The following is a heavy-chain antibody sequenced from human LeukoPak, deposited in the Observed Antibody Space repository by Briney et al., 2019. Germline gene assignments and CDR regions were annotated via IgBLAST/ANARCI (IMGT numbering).Heavy chain of an antibody. CDR1: GFTFSSYA. J-gene: IGHJ4*02. V-gene: IGHV3-30*04. Sequence: GGSLRLSCGASGFTFSSYAMHWVRQAPGKGLEWVAVISYDGSNKYYADSVKGRFTISRDNSKNTLYLQMNSLRAEDTAVYYCARDTYYDILTGPQPTGFDYWGQGTLVTVSS. CDR2: ISYDGSNK. CDR3: ARDTYYDILTGPQPTGFDY. D-gene: IGHD3-9*01.